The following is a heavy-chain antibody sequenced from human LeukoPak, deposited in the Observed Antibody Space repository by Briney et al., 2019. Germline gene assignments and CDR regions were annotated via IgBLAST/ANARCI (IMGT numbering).Heavy chain of an antibody. J-gene: IGHJ6*02. Sequence: ASVKVSCKASGFTFTSSAMQWVRQARGQRLEWIGWIVVGSGNTNYAQKFQERVTITRDMSTSTAYMELSSLRSEDTAVYYCAADHYTVDWNPYGIDVWGQGTTVTVSS. V-gene: IGHV1-58*02. CDR2: IVVGSGNT. CDR3: AADHYTVDWNPYGIDV. CDR1: GFTFTSSA. D-gene: IGHD1-1*01.